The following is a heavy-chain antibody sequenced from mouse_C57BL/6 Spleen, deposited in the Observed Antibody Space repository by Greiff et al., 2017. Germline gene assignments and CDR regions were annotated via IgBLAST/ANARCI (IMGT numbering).Heavy chain of an antibody. CDR3: ARPGSSYKWDFDV. J-gene: IGHJ1*03. V-gene: IGHV5-12*01. CDR2: ISNGGGST. Sequence: EVHLVESGGGLVQPGGSLKLSCAASGFTFSDYYMYWVRQTPEKRLEWVAYISNGGGSTYYPDTVKGRFTISRDNAKNTLYLHMSRLKSEDTAMYYCARPGSSYKWDFDVWGTGTTVTVSS. CDR1: GFTFSDYY. D-gene: IGHD1-1*01.